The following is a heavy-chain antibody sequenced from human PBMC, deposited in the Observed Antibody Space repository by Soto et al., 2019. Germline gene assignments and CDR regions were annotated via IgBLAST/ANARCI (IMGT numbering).Heavy chain of an antibody. D-gene: IGHD6-6*01. V-gene: IGHV2-5*01. CDR2: IYWNDDK. CDR3: AHSGIAARPGLYYYYGMDV. J-gene: IGHJ6*02. Sequence: SGPTLVNPTQTLTLTCTFSGLSLSTSGVGVGWIRQPPGKALEWLALIYWNDDKRYSPSLKSRLTITKDTSKNQVVLTMTNMDPVDTATYYCAHSGIAARPGLYYYYGMDVWGQGTTVTVSS. CDR1: GLSLSTSGVG.